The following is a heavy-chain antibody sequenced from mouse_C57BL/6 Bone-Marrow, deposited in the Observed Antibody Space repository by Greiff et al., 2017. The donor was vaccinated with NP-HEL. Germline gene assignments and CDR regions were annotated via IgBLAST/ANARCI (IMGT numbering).Heavy chain of an antibody. CDR1: GYTFTDYN. J-gene: IGHJ3*01. Sequence: EVKLVESGPELVKPGASVKIPCKASGYTFTDYNMDWVKQSHGKSLEWIGDINPNNGGTIYNQKFKGKATLTVDKSSSTAYMELRSLTSEDTAVYYCARWSYYGPFAYWGQGTLVTVSA. D-gene: IGHD2-1*01. CDR3: ARWSYYGPFAY. V-gene: IGHV1-18*01. CDR2: INPNNGGT.